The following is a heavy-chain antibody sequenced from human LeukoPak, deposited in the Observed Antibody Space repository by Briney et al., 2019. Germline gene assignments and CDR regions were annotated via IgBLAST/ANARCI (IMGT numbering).Heavy chain of an antibody. CDR2: IWYDGSNK. J-gene: IGHJ6*03. D-gene: IGHD2/OR15-2a*01. CDR1: GFTFSSYG. V-gene: IGHV3-33*01. CDR3: ARVRNFRLIDYMDV. Sequence: GGSLRLSCAASGFTFSSYGMHWVRQAPGKGLEWVAVIWYDGSNKYYADSVKGRFTISRDNSKNTLYLQMNSLRAEDMAVYYCARVRNFRLIDYMDVWGKGTTVTVSS.